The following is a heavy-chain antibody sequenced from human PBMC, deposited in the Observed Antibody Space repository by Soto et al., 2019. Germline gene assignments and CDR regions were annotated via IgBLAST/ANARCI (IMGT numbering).Heavy chain of an antibody. Sequence: SQTLSVTCAISGDSVSSNSAAWNWIRQSPSRGLEWLGRTYYRSKWYNDYAVSVKSRITINPDTSKNQFSLQLNSVTPEDTAVYYCARDLDFMITFGGVIADAFDIWGQGTMVT. V-gene: IGHV6-1*01. J-gene: IGHJ3*02. CDR2: TYYRSKWYN. D-gene: IGHD3-16*02. CDR3: ARDLDFMITFGGVIADAFDI. CDR1: GDSVSSNSAA.